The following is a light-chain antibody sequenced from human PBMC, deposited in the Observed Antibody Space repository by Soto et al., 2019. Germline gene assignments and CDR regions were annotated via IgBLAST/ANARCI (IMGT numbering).Light chain of an antibody. CDR1: QNIYINS. V-gene: IGKV3-20*01. CDR2: GGS. Sequence: EIVLTQSPDTLSLSPGERATLSCRASQNIYINSLAWYQQRPGQAPRLLVYGGSTRATAVPDRFSGSGSGTDFALTISRLESEDFAVYYCQQYGAPPLTFGPGTKVD. J-gene: IGKJ3*01. CDR3: QQYGAPPLT.